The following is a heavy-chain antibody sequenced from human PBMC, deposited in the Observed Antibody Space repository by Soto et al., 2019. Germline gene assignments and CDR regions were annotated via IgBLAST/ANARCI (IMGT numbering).Heavy chain of an antibody. CDR2: INADNGHT. CDR3: TTGPGLGDGFDP. Sequence: QVQFVQSGAEVKKPGASVKVSCEASGYIFTSRTMHWVRQAPGQRLEWMGWINADNGHTKHSKKFQGRVTFTRDTSATTAYMELSRLTAEDTAVYYCTTGPGLGDGFDPWGQGTLITVSS. CDR1: GYIFTSRT. J-gene: IGHJ5*02. D-gene: IGHD2-15*01. V-gene: IGHV1-3*01.